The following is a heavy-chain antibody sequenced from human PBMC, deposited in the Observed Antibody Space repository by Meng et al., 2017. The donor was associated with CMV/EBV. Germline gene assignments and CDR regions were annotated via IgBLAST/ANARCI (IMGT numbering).Heavy chain of an antibody. J-gene: IGHJ4*02. CDR1: GFTFSSYA. Sequence: GESLKISCAASGFTFSSYAMSWVRQAPGKGLEWVSVIYSGGSSTYYADSVKGRFTISRDNAKNTLYLQMNSLRAEDTAVYYCARGRLGGSFDYWGQGTLVTVSS. V-gene: IGHV3-23*03. CDR2: IYSGGSST. D-gene: IGHD1-26*01. CDR3: ARGRLGGSFDY.